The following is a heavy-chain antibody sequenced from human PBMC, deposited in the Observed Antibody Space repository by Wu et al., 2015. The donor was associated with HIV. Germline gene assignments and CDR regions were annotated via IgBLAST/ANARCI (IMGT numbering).Heavy chain of an antibody. Sequence: QVQLVQSGAEVKKPGASVKVXCKSSGYIFSDFGIHWVRQAPGEGLEWVGWISAQNGNTKYAQKFQGRVTMTTDTSSTTSYMELRTLTSDDTAVYFCARGHYYDASSSPMYWGPGTRVTVSS. J-gene: IGHJ4*02. CDR2: ISAQNGNT. CDR3: ARGHYYDASSSPMY. D-gene: IGHD3-22*01. V-gene: IGHV1-18*01. CDR1: GYIFSDFG.